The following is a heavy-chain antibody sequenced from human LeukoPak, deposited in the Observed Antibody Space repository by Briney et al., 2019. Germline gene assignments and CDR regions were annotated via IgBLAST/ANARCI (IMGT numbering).Heavy chain of an antibody. J-gene: IGHJ6*03. V-gene: IGHV3-21*01. CDR3: ARGDTGVYYYYMDV. D-gene: IGHD1-26*01. Sequence: GGSLRLSCAASGFTFSSYSMNWVRQAPGKGLEWVSSISSSSSYIYYADSVKGRFTISRDNAKNSLYLQMNSLRAEDTAVYYCARGDTGVYYYYMDVWGKGTTVTVSS. CDR1: GFTFSSYS. CDR2: ISSSSSYI.